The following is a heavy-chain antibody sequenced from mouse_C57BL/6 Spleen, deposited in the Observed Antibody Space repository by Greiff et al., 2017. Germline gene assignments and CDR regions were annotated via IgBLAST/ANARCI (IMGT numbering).Heavy chain of an antibody. V-gene: IGHV5-6*02. D-gene: IGHD2-3*01. CDR1: GFTFSSYG. CDR2: ISSGGSYT. J-gene: IGHJ2*01. Sequence: EVKLEESGGDLVKPGGSLKLSCAASGFTFSSYGMSWVRQTPDKRLEWVATISSGGSYTYYPDSVKGRFTISRDNAKNTLYRQMSSLKSEDTAMYYCARQLIYDGYYYFDYWGQGTTLTVSS. CDR3: ARQLIYDGYYYFDY.